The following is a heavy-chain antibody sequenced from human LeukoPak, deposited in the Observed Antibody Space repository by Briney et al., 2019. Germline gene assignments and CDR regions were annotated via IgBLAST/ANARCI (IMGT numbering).Heavy chain of an antibody. J-gene: IGHJ4*02. CDR2: ISGSGGST. Sequence: GGTLRLSCAASGFTFSSYGMSWVRQAPGKGLEWVSAISGSGGSTYYADSVKGRFTISRDNSKNTLYLQMNSLRAEDTAVYYCAKVQPDIVVVVAATTLGTLDYWGQGTLVTVSS. CDR3: AKVQPDIVVVVAATTLGTLDY. CDR1: GFTFSSYG. V-gene: IGHV3-23*01. D-gene: IGHD2-15*01.